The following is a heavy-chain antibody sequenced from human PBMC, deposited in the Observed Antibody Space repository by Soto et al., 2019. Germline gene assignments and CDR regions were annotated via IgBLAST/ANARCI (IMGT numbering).Heavy chain of an antibody. J-gene: IGHJ4*02. D-gene: IGHD6-13*01. V-gene: IGHV4-59*01. CDR3: ASTAIAAAGLDC. Sequence: SETLSLTCTVSGGSISSYYWSWIRQPPGKGLEWIGYIYYSGSTNYNPSLKSRVTISVDTSKNQFSLKLSSVTAADTAVYYCASTAIAAAGLDCWGQGTLVTVSS. CDR1: GGSISSYY. CDR2: IYYSGST.